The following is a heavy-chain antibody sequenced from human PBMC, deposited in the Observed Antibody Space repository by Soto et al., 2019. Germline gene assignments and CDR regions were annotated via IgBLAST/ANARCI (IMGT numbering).Heavy chain of an antibody. CDR3: ARDAEGFDY. J-gene: IGHJ4*02. V-gene: IGHV1-18*01. CDR1: GYTFSNSD. CDR2: ISTYNGNT. Sequence: QVQLVQSGAEVKRPGASVKVSCKTSGYTFSNSDINWVRQAPGQGLEWMGSISTYNGNTNYAQKVQGRVSMTTDTSTTTAYMELKSLRSDDTAVYYCARDAEGFDYWGQGTLVTVSS.